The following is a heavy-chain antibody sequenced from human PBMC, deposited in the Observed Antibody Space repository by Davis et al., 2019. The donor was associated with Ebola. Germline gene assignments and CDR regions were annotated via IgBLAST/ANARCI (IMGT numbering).Heavy chain of an antibody. Sequence: SETLSLTCTVSGGSISGYYWSWIRQPPGKGLEWIGYIYDSGSSYYNPSLKRRVTISIDTSKHHFSLRLTSVTAADTAVYYCARARYDSRGYYGFDFWGQGTLVTVSS. CDR3: ARARYDSRGYYGFDF. V-gene: IGHV4-59*01. CDR1: GGSISGYY. D-gene: IGHD3-22*01. J-gene: IGHJ4*02. CDR2: IYDSGSS.